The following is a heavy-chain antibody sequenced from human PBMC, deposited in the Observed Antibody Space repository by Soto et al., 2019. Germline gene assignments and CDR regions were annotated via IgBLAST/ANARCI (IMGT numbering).Heavy chain of an antibody. CDR3: ARHYDARYFYHYAIDV. CDR2: ISAGNGNK. V-gene: IGHV1-3*01. D-gene: IGHD5-12*01. Sequence: ASVEVSCEASGYTFRSYAMHWVRQAPGQSLEWMGWISAGNGNKKYSEKFQGRVTLTRDTAARIAYMELNSLRSEDTAVYFCARHYDARYFYHYAIDVWGPGTTV. J-gene: IGHJ6*02. CDR1: GYTFRSYA.